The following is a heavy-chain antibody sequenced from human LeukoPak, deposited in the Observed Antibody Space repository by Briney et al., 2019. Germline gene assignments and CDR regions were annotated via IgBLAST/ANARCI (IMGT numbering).Heavy chain of an antibody. D-gene: IGHD6-13*01. Sequence: SETLSLTCTVSGVSISSGGYYWSWIRQHPGKGLEWIGYIYYSGSTYYNPSLKSRVTISVDTSKNQFSLKLSSVTAADTAVYYCASNNPGKQLVIDSSQYYFDYWGQGTLVTVSS. CDR2: IYYSGST. CDR3: ASNNPGKQLVIDSSQYYFDY. V-gene: IGHV4-31*03. CDR1: GVSISSGGYY. J-gene: IGHJ4*02.